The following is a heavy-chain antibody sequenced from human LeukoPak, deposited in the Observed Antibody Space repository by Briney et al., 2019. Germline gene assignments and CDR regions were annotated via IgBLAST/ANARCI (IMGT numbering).Heavy chain of an antibody. CDR1: GFTFSSYG. D-gene: IGHD2-2*01. CDR2: ISGSGGST. J-gene: IGHJ4*02. Sequence: GGSLRPSCAASGFTFSSYGMSWVRQAPGKGLEWVSIISGSGGSTYYADSVKGRFTISRDNSKNTLYLQMNSLRAEDTAIYYCAKFPSTVPTNYFDYWGQGTLVTVSS. CDR3: AKFPSTVPTNYFDY. V-gene: IGHV3-23*01.